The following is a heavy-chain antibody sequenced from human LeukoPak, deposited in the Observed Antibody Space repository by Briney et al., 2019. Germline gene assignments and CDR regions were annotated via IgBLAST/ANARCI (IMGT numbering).Heavy chain of an antibody. CDR2: IYYSGST. V-gene: IGHV4-59*01. CDR3: AREGLNMVRGVIPKEAWGWFDP. J-gene: IGHJ5*02. D-gene: IGHD3-10*01. CDR1: GGSISSYF. Sequence: SSETLSLTCTVSGGSISSYFWTWIRQPPGKGLEWIGYIYYSGSTNYSPSLKSRVTISVDTSKNQFSLNLTSVTAADTAVYYCAREGLNMVRGVIPKEAWGWFDPWGQGTLVTVSS.